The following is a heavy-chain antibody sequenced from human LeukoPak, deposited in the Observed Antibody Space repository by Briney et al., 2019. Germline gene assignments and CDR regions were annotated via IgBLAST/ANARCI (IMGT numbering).Heavy chain of an antibody. CDR1: GFTFSSYA. D-gene: IGHD3-10*01. Sequence: PGGSLRLSCAASGFTFSSYAMSWVRQAPGKGLGWVAVISYDGSNKYYADSVKGRFTISRDNSKNTLYLQMNSLRAEDTAVYYCARYYYGSGSYPQGYWGQGTLVTVSS. CDR2: ISYDGSNK. CDR3: ARYYYGSGSYPQGY. J-gene: IGHJ4*02. V-gene: IGHV3-30*04.